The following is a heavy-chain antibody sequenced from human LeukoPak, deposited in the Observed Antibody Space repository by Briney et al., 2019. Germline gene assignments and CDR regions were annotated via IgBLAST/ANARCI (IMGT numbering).Heavy chain of an antibody. V-gene: IGHV3-21*01. CDR2: ISSSSSYI. J-gene: IGHJ4*02. Sequence: GGSLRLSCAASGFTFSSYSMNWVRQAPGKGLEWVSSISSSSSYIYYVDSVKGRFTISRDNAKNSLYLQMNSLRAEDTAVYYCARNYYGSGSYGNWGQGTLVTVSS. D-gene: IGHD3-10*01. CDR3: ARNYYGSGSYGN. CDR1: GFTFSSYS.